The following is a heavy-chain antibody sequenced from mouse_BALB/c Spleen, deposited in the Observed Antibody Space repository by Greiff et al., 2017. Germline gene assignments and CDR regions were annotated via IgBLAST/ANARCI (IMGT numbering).Heavy chain of an antibody. CDR1: GYTFTDYA. CDR2: ISTYYGDA. D-gene: IGHD2-14*01. Sequence: VQGVESGAELVRPGVSVKISCKGSGYTFTDYAMHWVKQSHAKSLEWIGVISTYYGDASYNQKFKGKATMTVDKSSSTAYMELARLTSEDSAIYYCARDRPRGAMDYWGQGTSVTVSS. CDR3: ARDRPRGAMDY. J-gene: IGHJ4*01. V-gene: IGHV1S137*01.